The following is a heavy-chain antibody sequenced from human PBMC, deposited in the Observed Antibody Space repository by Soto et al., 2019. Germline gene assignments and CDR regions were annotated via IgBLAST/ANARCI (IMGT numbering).Heavy chain of an antibody. CDR1: GGSVSYYF. CDR3: ARYCGGDCYTYYYYGMDV. J-gene: IGHJ6*02. Sequence: QVQLQESGPGLVKPSETLSLTCTVSGGSVSYYFWRWIRQPPGKGLEWIGDIYYNGNTNYNPSLNCRVTIAVDTSKNHFSLRLSSVAAADTAVYYCARYCGGDCYTYYYYGMDVWGQGTTVTVSS. CDR2: IYYNGNT. D-gene: IGHD2-21*02. V-gene: IGHV4-59*02.